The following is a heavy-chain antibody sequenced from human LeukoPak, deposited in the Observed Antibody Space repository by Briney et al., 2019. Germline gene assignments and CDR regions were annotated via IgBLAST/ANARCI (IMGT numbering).Heavy chain of an antibody. J-gene: IGHJ4*02. CDR2: IYYSGST. D-gene: IGHD6-13*01. V-gene: IGHV4-39*07. CDR1: GGSISSSSYY. CDR3: ARVDSSWYLVDY. Sequence: SETLSLTCTVSGGSISSSSYYWGWLRQPPGKGLEWIGSIYYSGSTYYNPSLKSRVTISVDTSKNQFSLKLSSVTAADTAVYYCARVDSSWYLVDYWGQGTLVTVSS.